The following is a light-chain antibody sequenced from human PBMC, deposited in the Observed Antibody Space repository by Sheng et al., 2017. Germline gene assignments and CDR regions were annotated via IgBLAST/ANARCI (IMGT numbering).Light chain of an antibody. CDR2: VAS. CDR1: QRISTY. V-gene: IGKV1-39*01. CDR3: QQSYSTPYT. Sequence: DIQMTQSPSSLSASVGDRVTITCRASQRISTYLSWYQQKPGIAPKLLIYVASNLQSGVPSRFSGSGSGTDFTLTISSLHPEDFATYFCQQSYSTPYTFGQGTKLEIQ. J-gene: IGKJ2*01.